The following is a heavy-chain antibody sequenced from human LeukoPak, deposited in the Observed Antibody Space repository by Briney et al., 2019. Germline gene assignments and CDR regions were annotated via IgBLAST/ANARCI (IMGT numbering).Heavy chain of an antibody. V-gene: IGHV4-59*01. CDR3: ARDTREDTAMAYFDY. J-gene: IGHJ4*02. Sequence: SETLSLTCTVSGSSISSYYWSWIRQPPGKGLEWIGYIYYSGSTKYNPSLKSRVTISVDTSKNQFSPNLSSVTAADTAVYYCARDTREDTAMAYFDYWGQGTPVTVSS. CDR1: GSSISSYY. D-gene: IGHD5-18*01. CDR2: IYYSGST.